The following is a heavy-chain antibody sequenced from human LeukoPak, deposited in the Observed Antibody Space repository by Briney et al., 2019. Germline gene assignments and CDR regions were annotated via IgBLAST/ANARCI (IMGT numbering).Heavy chain of an antibody. V-gene: IGHV4-30-2*01. Sequence: PSQTLALTCDVSGGSISSGGYSWSWVRQTPGEGLAWVGYIYHSGSTYYNPSLQSRVTISLDRSKNQFSLKLSSMTAADTAPYYCASGNTGYDRDSFDIWGQGTMVTVSS. CDR3: ASGNTGYDRDSFDI. J-gene: IGHJ3*02. CDR2: IYHSGST. D-gene: IGHD5-12*01. CDR1: GGSISSGGYS.